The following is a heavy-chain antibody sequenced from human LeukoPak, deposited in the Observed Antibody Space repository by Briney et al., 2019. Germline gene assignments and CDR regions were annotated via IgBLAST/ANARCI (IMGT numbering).Heavy chain of an antibody. J-gene: IGHJ4*02. CDR2: ISTSIIST. CDR1: GFTFSNYG. Sequence: PGGSLRLSCAASGFTFSNYGMNWVRQAPGKGLEWVSYISTSIISTYYADSVKGRFAISRDNAKNSLYLQMNSLRAEDTAVYYCAREGGAVAGHFDYWGQGTLVTVSS. D-gene: IGHD6-19*01. CDR3: AREGGAVAGHFDY. V-gene: IGHV3-48*03.